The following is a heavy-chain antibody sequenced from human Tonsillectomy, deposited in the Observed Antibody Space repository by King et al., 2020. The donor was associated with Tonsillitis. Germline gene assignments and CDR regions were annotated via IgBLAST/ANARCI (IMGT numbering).Heavy chain of an antibody. V-gene: IGHV3-15*01. Sequence: VQLVESGGGLVKPGGSLRLSCVASGFTFSNAWMSWVRQAPGKGLEWVGRIKSKTDGGTTDYAAPLKGRFTISRDDSKNTLYRQMNSLKTEDTALYYCTTILHYYDSSGYRVSLDYWGQGTLVTVSS. CDR2: IKSKTDGGTT. CDR3: TTILHYYDSSGYRVSLDY. D-gene: IGHD3-22*01. J-gene: IGHJ4*02. CDR1: GFTFSNAW.